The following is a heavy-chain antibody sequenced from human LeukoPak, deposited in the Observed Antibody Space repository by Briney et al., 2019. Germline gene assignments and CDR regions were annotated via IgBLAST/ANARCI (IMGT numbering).Heavy chain of an antibody. Sequence: SETLSLTCAVYGGSFSGYYWSWIRQPPGKGLEWIGEINHSGSTNYNPSLKSRVTISVDRSKNQFSLKLSSVTAADTAVYYCARDRGGYGSAFDIWGQGTMVTVSS. CDR1: GGSFSGYY. J-gene: IGHJ3*02. CDR2: INHSGST. CDR3: ARDRGGYGSAFDI. V-gene: IGHV4-34*01. D-gene: IGHD2-15*01.